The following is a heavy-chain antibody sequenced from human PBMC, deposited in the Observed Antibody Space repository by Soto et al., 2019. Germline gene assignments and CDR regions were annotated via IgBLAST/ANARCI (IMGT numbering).Heavy chain of an antibody. CDR2: IYYSGST. D-gene: IGHD3-22*01. J-gene: IGHJ6*02. Sequence: SDTLSLTCTVPGFSISSRIYYWGWIRKPPGKGLECIGRIYYSGSTYYNPSLKSRVTISVDTSKNQFSLKLSSVTAADTAVYYCARRLYYDSSGFEGGGMDVWGQGTTVS. CDR3: ARRLYYDSSGFEGGGMDV. CDR1: GFSISSRIYY. V-gene: IGHV4-39*01.